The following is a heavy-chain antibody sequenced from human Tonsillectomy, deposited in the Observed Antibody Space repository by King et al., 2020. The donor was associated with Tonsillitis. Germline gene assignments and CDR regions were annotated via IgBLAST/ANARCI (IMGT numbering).Heavy chain of an antibody. J-gene: IGHJ4*02. CDR1: GFTFSSYW. V-gene: IGHV3-74*01. CDR2: IDSDGRST. D-gene: IGHD3-16*02. Sequence: EVQLVESGGGLVQPGGSLRLSCAASGFTFSSYWMHWVRQAPGKGLVWVARIDSDGRSTIYADSVKGRFTISRDNAKNTLYLQMNSLRAEDTAVYYCATVFPRYHDAYWGQGTLVTVSS. CDR3: ATVFPRYHDAY.